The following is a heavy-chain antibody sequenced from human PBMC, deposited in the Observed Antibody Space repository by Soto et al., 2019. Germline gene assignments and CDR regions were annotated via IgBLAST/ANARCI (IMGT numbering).Heavy chain of an antibody. V-gene: IGHV3-66*01. Sequence: EVQLVESGGGLVQPGGSLRLSCAASGFTVSSNYMSWVRQAPGKGLELVSVIYSGGSTYYADSVKGRFTISRDNSKNTLYLQMNSLRAEDTAVYYCARCGRPPSSYYGSGSYPLFDYWGQGTLVTVSS. CDR1: GFTVSSNY. J-gene: IGHJ4*02. CDR2: IYSGGST. CDR3: ARCGRPPSSYYGSGSYPLFDY. D-gene: IGHD3-10*01.